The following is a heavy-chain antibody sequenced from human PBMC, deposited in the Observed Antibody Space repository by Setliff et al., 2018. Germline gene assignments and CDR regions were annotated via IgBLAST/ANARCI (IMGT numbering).Heavy chain of an antibody. CDR2: IIPMFGTT. Sequence: ASVKVSCKASGGTFSTYAINWVRQAPGQGLEWMGGIIPMFGTTNYARKFQGRVTITADESTITAYVELSSLRSEDTAVYYCARVRDCSGGICHRGFHHHMDVWGKGTTVTVSS. J-gene: IGHJ6*03. V-gene: IGHV1-69*13. CDR1: GGTFSTYA. CDR3: ARVRDCSGGICHRGFHHHMDV. D-gene: IGHD2-15*01.